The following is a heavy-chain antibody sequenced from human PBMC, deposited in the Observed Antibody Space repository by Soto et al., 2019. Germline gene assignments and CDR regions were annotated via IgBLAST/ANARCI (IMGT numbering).Heavy chain of an antibody. CDR3: AKSSSSSSGYKDYYYYGMDV. D-gene: IGHD6-6*01. CDR1: GFTFSSNA. V-gene: IGHV3-23*01. J-gene: IGHJ6*02. Sequence: EVQLLESGGGFVQPGGSLRLSCAASGFTFSSNAMSWVRQAPGKGLEWVTAISGSGYSTYYADSVKGRFTISSDNSKNTLYLQMNSLRAEDTAVYYCAKSSSSSSGYKDYYYYGMDVWGQGTTVTVSS. CDR2: ISGSGYST.